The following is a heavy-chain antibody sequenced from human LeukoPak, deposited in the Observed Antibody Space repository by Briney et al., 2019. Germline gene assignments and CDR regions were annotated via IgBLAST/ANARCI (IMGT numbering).Heavy chain of an antibody. J-gene: IGHJ6*03. CDR1: GYSIKSDYY. CDR2: IHHTGDT. V-gene: IGHV4-38-2*02. CDR3: ARSVEGYCSGGSCYSYYYYMDV. D-gene: IGHD2-15*01. Sequence: PSETLSLTCTVSGYSIKSDYYWGWIRQPPGKGLEWIGNIHHTGDTNFNPSLKSRLTISVDTSKNQFSLKLSSVTAADTAVYYCARSVEGYCSGGSCYSYYYYMDVWGKGTTVTVSS.